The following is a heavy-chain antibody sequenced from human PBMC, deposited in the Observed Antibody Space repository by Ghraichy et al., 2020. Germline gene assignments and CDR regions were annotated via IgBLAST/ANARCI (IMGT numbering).Heavy chain of an antibody. D-gene: IGHD1-26*01. CDR1: GGSFSGYY. V-gene: IGHV4-34*01. CDR3: ARHRVGATTNWFDP. Sequence: SETLSLTCAVYGGSFSGYYWSWIRQPPGKGLEWIGEINHSGSTNYNPSLKSRVTISVDTSKNQFSLKLSSVTAADTAVYYCARHRVGATTNWFDPWGQGTLVTVSS. CDR2: INHSGST. J-gene: IGHJ5*02.